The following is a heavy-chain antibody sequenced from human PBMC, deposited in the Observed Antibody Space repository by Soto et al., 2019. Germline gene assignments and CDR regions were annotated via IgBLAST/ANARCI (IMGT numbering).Heavy chain of an antibody. CDR1: GYTFTSYA. CDR2: INAGNGNT. Sequence: ASVKVSCKASGYTFTSYAMHWVRQAPGQRLEWMGWINAGNGNTKYSQKFQGRVTITRDTSASTAYMELSSLRPEDTAVYYCARQTPYGDYPHWGQGTLVTVSS. CDR3: ARQTPYGDYPH. D-gene: IGHD4-17*01. J-gene: IGHJ4*02. V-gene: IGHV1-3*01.